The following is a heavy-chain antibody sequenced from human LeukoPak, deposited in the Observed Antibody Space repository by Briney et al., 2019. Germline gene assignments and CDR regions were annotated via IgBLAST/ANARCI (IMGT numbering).Heavy chain of an antibody. CDR3: AMYVWGSVRRWRNWFDP. V-gene: IGHV1-69*13. J-gene: IGHJ5*02. CDR1: GGFLNTHA. Sequence: ASVKVSCKASGGFLNTHAITWVRQAPGEGLEWLGGIIPVLGAAHSAQSFQGRVTITADESTSTAYMETSSLRSEDTAVHYCAMYVWGSVRRWRNWFDPWGQGTLVTVSS. CDR2: IIPVLGAA. D-gene: IGHD3-16*01.